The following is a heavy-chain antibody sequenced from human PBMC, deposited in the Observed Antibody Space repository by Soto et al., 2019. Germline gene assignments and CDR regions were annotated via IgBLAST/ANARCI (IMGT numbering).Heavy chain of an antibody. J-gene: IGHJ4*02. Sequence: EVQLLESGGGLVQPGGSLRLSCVASGFTFNNYAMTWVRQAPGKGPEWVSTVLQSGDGTFYADSVRGRFIISRDNSKDTLYLQMNSLRAEDTAVYQCVRDYYHISGSHYDIPLDSWGQGTLVTVSS. CDR3: VRDYYHISGSHYDIPLDS. CDR1: GFTFNNYA. CDR2: VLQSGDGT. D-gene: IGHD3-10*01. V-gene: IGHV3-23*01.